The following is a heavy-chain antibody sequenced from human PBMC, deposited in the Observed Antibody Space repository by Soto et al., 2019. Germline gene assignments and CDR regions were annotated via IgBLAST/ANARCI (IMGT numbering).Heavy chain of an antibody. J-gene: IGHJ5*02. Sequence: SETLSLTCTVSGDSVTSGDYYWSWIRQPPGKGLEWIGYIYYSGRTYYNPSLHSRVSIAVDTTENQFSLKLTSVTAADTSVYYCARGSFSSSSSWFDPWGRGTLVTVSS. V-gene: IGHV4-61*08. CDR2: IYYSGRT. CDR3: ARGSFSSSSSWFDP. D-gene: IGHD6-6*01. CDR1: GDSVTSGDYY.